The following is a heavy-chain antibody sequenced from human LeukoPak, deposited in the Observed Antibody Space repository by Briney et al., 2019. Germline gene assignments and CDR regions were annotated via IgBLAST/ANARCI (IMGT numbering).Heavy chain of an antibody. Sequence: GGSLRLSSAASGFTFSSYWMSWVRQAPGKGLEWVANIKQDGSEKYYVDSVKGRFTISRDNAKNTLYLQMNSLRAVDTAVYYCARVEGSGWLGDYFDYWGQGTLVTVSS. D-gene: IGHD6-19*01. CDR1: GFTFSSYW. J-gene: IGHJ4*02. V-gene: IGHV3-7*01. CDR3: ARVEGSGWLGDYFDY. CDR2: IKQDGSEK.